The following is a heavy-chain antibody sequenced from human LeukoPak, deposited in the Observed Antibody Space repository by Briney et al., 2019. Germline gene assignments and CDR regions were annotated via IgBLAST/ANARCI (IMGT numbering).Heavy chain of an antibody. Sequence: RSSETLSLTCTVSGASITSSSYYWGWIRQPPGKGLEWIGSNYYSGNTYHNPSLKSRVTISVDTSKNQFSLKLSSVTAADTAVYYCARGEEAGLFDYWGQGTLVTVSS. J-gene: IGHJ4*02. CDR2: NYYSGNT. D-gene: IGHD6-19*01. V-gene: IGHV4-39*07. CDR3: ARGEEAGLFDY. CDR1: GASITSSSYY.